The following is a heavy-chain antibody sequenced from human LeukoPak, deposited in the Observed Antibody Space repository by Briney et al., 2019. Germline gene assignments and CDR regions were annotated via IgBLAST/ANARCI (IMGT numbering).Heavy chain of an antibody. CDR2: IYYSGST. Sequence: SETLSLTCAVYGGSFSGYYWSGIRQPPGKGLEWIGDIYYSGSTNYNPSLKSRVTISVDTSKNQFSLKLSSVTAADTAVYYCARVHCSSTSCSFDYWGQGTLVTVSS. J-gene: IGHJ4*02. CDR3: ARVHCSSTSCSFDY. D-gene: IGHD2-2*01. CDR1: GGSFSGYY. V-gene: IGHV4-59*01.